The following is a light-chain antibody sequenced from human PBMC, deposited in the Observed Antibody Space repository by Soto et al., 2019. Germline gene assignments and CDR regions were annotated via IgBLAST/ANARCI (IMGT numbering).Light chain of an antibody. CDR3: QQYNSY. J-gene: IGKJ3*01. Sequence: AIQLTQSPSSLSASVGDRVTITCRASEAIRSALGWYQQKPGKVPKLLIYKASSLESGVPSRFSGSGSGTEFTLTISSLQPDDFATYYCQQYNSYFGPGTKVDIK. V-gene: IGKV1-13*02. CDR2: KAS. CDR1: EAIRSA.